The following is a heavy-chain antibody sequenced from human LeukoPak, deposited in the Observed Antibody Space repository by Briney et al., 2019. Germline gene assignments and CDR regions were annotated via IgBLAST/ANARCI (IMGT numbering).Heavy chain of an antibody. CDR3: ARDVRGSVTSYFYYYMDV. V-gene: IGHV3-7*01. CDR2: IKQDGSEK. CDR1: GFTFSSYW. Sequence: GGSLRLSCAASGFTFSSYWMSWVRQAPGKGPEWVANIKQDGSEKYSVDSVKGRFTISRDNAKNSLYLQMNSLRTEDTAVYYCARDVRGSVTSYFYYYMDVWDKGTTVTVSS. D-gene: IGHD5-18*01. J-gene: IGHJ6*03.